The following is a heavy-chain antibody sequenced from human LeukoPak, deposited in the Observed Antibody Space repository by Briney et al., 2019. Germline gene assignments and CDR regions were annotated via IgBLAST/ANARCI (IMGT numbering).Heavy chain of an antibody. J-gene: IGHJ6*01. V-gene: IGHV1-46*01. CDR3: ASGVEYCGSTSCPLYYYYGMDV. D-gene: IGHD2-2*01. Sequence: ASVTVSCKASGYTFTSYYMHWVRQAPGQGLEWMGIINPSGGRTTYAQKFQGRVTMTRDTSTSTVYMDLSSLRSEDTAVYYCASGVEYCGSTSCPLYYYYGMDVWGQGTTVTVSS. CDR2: INPSGGRT. CDR1: GYTFTSYY.